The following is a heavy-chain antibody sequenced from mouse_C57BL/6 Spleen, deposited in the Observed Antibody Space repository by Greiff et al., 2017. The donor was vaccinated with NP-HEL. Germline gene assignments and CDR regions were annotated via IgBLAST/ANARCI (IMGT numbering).Heavy chain of an antibody. V-gene: IGHV1-26*01. J-gene: IGHJ2*01. CDR3: ARKGGNYGYFDY. Sequence: EVQLQQSGPELVKPGASVKISCKASGYTFTDYYMNWVKQSHGKSLEWIGDINPNNGGTSYNQKFKGKATLTVDKSYSTAYMELRSLTSEDSAVYYCARKGGNYGYFDYWGQGTTLTVSS. CDR2: INPNNGGT. CDR1: GYTFTDYY. D-gene: IGHD2-1*01.